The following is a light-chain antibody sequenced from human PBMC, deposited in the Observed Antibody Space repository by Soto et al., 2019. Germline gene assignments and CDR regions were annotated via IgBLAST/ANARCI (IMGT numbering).Light chain of an antibody. Sequence: EIVLTQSPGTLPFSPGERATLSCRASQSVSSSYLAWYQQKPGQAPRLLIYGASSRATGIPDRFSGSGSGTDFTLTISRLEPEDFAVYYCQQYGSSPTWTFGQGTKVDIK. J-gene: IGKJ1*01. CDR2: GAS. V-gene: IGKV3-20*01. CDR1: QSVSSSY. CDR3: QQYGSSPTWT.